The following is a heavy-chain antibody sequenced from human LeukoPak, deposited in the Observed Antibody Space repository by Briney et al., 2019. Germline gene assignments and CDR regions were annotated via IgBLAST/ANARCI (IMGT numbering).Heavy chain of an antibody. Sequence: GGSLRLSCATSGXNFSASRMTWVRQAPGKGRQWVANINRDGTEKHFLDSVEGRFTSSRDNAKNSLYLQMNTLRPQDTALYFCVRGDWYLESWGQGTLVTVSS. CDR2: INRDGTEK. V-gene: IGHV3-7*04. CDR1: GXNFSASR. CDR3: VRGDWYLES. D-gene: IGHD2-21*01. J-gene: IGHJ4*02.